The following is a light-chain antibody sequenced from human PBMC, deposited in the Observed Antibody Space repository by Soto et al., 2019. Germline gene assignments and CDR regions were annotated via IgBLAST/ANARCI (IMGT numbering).Light chain of an antibody. V-gene: IGKV3-20*01. Sequence: IVLTQSPGTLSLSPGERGALSCRASQSVSSNYVAWYQQNPGQAPRLLISGASNRATGTPDRFRGSGSGTDFTLTITRLEPEDFAVYYCHQYGSAPWTFGQGTKVDIK. J-gene: IGKJ1*01. CDR1: QSVSSNY. CDR2: GAS. CDR3: HQYGSAPWT.